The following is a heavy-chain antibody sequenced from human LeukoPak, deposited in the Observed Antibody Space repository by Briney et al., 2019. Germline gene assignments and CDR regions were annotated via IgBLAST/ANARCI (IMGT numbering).Heavy chain of an antibody. D-gene: IGHD3-10*01. J-gene: IGHJ3*02. CDR2: IYHSGST. V-gene: IGHV4-30-2*01. CDR3: ARGTRVRGVTAFDI. CDR1: GGSISSGGYS. Sequence: SQTLSLTCAVSGGSISSGGYSWSWIRQPPGKGLEWIGYIYHSGSTYYNPSLKSRVTISVDRSKNQFSLKLSSVTAADTAVYYCARGTRVRGVTAFDIWGQGTMVTVSS.